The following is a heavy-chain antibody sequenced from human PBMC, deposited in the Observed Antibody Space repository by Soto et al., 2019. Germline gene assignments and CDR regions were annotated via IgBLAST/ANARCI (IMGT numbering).Heavy chain of an antibody. D-gene: IGHD2-2*01. CDR3: ARDPTRTWAFDI. J-gene: IGHJ3*02. Sequence: SETLSLTWTVSGGSISRYYWSWIRQPPGKGLEWIGYIYYSGSTNYNPSLKSRVTISVDTSKNQFSLKLSSVTAADTAVYYCARDPTRTWAFDIWGQGTMVTVSS. V-gene: IGHV4-59*01. CDR2: IYYSGST. CDR1: GGSISRYY.